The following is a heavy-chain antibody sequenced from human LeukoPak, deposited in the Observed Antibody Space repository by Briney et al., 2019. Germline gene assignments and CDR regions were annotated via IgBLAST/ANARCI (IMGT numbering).Heavy chain of an antibody. CDR2: IIPIFGTA. V-gene: IGHV1-69*01. J-gene: IGHJ5*02. Sequence: SVKVSCKASGGTFSSYAISWVRQAPGQGLEWMGGIIPIFGTANYAQKFQGRVTITVDESTSTAYMELSSLRSEDTAVYYCARDQRATYGSGSYSNWFDPWGQGTLVTVSS. D-gene: IGHD3-10*01. CDR3: ARDQRATYGSGSYSNWFDP. CDR1: GGTFSSYA.